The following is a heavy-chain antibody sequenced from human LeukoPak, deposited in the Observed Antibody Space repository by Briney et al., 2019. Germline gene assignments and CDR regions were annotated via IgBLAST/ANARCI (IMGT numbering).Heavy chain of an antibody. Sequence: GASGKVSCKTSGYSFITYGISWVRQAPGQGLEWMGWITAYNGNRRCAQKVQDRVTITTDTSTSTAYMELRSLRADDTAVYYCARVKYDIVTGYYIPHAFDIWGQGTMVTVSS. CDR3: ARVKYDIVTGYYIPHAFDI. CDR2: ITAYNGNR. J-gene: IGHJ3*02. V-gene: IGHV1-18*01. D-gene: IGHD3-9*01. CDR1: GYSFITYG.